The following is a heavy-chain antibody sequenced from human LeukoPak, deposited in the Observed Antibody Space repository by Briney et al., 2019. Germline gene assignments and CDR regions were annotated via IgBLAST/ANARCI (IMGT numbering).Heavy chain of an antibody. CDR1: GGSISSYY. D-gene: IGHD5-24*01. Sequence: PSETLSLTCTVSGGSISSYYWSWIRQPAGKGLEWIGRIYTSGSTNYNPSLKSRVTISVDTSKNQFSLQLGSVTAADTALYYCARHREMATITWTRTWFDYWGQGTLVTVSS. V-gene: IGHV4-4*07. J-gene: IGHJ4*02. CDR2: IYTSGST. CDR3: ARHREMATITWTRTWFDY.